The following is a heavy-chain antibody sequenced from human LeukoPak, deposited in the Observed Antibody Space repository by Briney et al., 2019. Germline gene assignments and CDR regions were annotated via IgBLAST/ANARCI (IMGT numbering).Heavy chain of an antibody. Sequence: ASVKVSCKASGYTFTGYYMHWVRQAPGQGLEWMGWINPNSGGTNYAQKFQGRVTMTRDTSISTAYMELSSLRSEDTAVYYCAATPTIAAAGIIGIDYWGQGTLVTVSS. J-gene: IGHJ4*02. CDR3: AATPTIAAAGIIGIDY. D-gene: IGHD6-13*01. CDR2: INPNSGGT. V-gene: IGHV1-2*02. CDR1: GYTFTGYY.